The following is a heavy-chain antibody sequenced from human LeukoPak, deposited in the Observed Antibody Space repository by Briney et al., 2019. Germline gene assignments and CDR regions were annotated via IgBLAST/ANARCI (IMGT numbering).Heavy chain of an antibody. D-gene: IGHD6-19*01. V-gene: IGHV3-49*03. CDR2: IRSKAYGATT. CDR1: GFTFGDSA. CDR3: TRALGGIAVAANDH. Sequence: GGSLRLSCTASGFTFGDSAMSWFRQAPGKGLEWVGFIRSKAYGATTEYAASVKGRFTISRDDSKTIAYLQMNSLKIEDTAMYYCTRALGGIAVAANDHWGQGTLVTVSS. J-gene: IGHJ4*02.